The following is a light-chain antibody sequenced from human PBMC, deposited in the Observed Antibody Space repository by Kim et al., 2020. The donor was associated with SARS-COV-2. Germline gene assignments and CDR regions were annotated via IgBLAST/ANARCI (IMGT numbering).Light chain of an antibody. CDR2: AAS. CDR3: QQSYSTPRT. Sequence: DIQMTQSPSSLSASVEDRVTITCRASQSISSYLNWYQQKPGKAPKLLIYAASSLQSGVPSRFSGSGSGTDFTLTISSLQPEDFATYYCQQSYSTPRTFGQGTKLEI. CDR1: QSISSY. J-gene: IGKJ2*02. V-gene: IGKV1-39*01.